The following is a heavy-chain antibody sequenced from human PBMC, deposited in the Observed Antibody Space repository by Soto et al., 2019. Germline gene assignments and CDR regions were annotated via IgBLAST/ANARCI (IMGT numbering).Heavy chain of an antibody. D-gene: IGHD2-15*01. J-gene: IGHJ6*02. CDR3: ARDGGGYCRGGRCFSYYYGMDV. Sequence: GGSLRLSCAASGFTFGSYSMNWVRQAPGKGLEWVSSISSSSSYIYYADSVKGRFTISRDNAKNSLYLQMNSLRAEDTAVYYCARDGGGYCRGGRCFSYYYGMDVWGQGTTVTASS. V-gene: IGHV3-21*01. CDR1: GFTFGSYS. CDR2: ISSSSSYI.